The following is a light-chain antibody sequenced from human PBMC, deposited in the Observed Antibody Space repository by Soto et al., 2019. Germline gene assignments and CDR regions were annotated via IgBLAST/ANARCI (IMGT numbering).Light chain of an antibody. CDR3: QQTYSTPWT. V-gene: IGKV1-39*01. J-gene: IGKJ1*01. Sequence: DLQMTQSPSSLSASVGDRVTITCRARQSISNYLNWYQQKPGKAPNLLIYAASNLQSGVPSRFSGSGSGTDFTLTISSLQPEDFATYYCQQTYSTPWTFGQGTKVEIK. CDR1: QSISNY. CDR2: AAS.